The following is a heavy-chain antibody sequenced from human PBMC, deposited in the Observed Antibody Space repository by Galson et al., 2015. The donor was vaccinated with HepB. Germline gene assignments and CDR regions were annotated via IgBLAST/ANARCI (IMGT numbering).Heavy chain of an antibody. D-gene: IGHD4-17*01. Sequence: SLRLSCAASGFSFNYFTMHWVRQAPGKGLEWVAVISYTGRYTNYADFGKGRFTISRDNSKNALYLQMNSLRVEDTALYYCVRPRGEGAGDYQNWSFDLWGRGTLVTVSS. CDR3: VRPRGEGAGDYQNWSFDL. V-gene: IGHV3-30*04. CDR1: GFSFNYFT. CDR2: ISYTGRYT. J-gene: IGHJ2*01.